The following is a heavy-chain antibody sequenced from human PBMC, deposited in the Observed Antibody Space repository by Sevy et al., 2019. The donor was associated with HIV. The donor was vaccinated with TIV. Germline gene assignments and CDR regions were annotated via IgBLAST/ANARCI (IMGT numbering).Heavy chain of an antibody. V-gene: IGHV3-53*01. Sequence: GGSLRLSCAASGFTVSNTYMSWVRQAPGKGLEWVSVIYSSGGTCYADSVKGRFTISRDNSKNTLYFEMNSLRAEDTAVYYCVRGLLFSSSWSDHWGQGTLVTVSS. CDR2: IYSSGGT. J-gene: IGHJ4*02. D-gene: IGHD3-22*01. CDR1: GFTVSNTY. CDR3: VRGLLFSSSWSDH.